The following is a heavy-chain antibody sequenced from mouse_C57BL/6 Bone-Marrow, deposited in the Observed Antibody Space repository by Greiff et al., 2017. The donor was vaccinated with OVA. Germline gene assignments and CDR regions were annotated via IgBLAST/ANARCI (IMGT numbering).Heavy chain of an antibody. J-gene: IGHJ3*01. V-gene: IGHV1-15*01. CDR2: IDPETGGT. Sequence: VQLQQSGAELVRPGASVTLSCKASGYTFTDYEMHWVKQTPVHGLEWIGAIDPETGGTAYNQKFKGQAILTADKSSSTAYMELRSLTSEDSAVYYCTRDDGYYLAWFAYWGQGTLVTVSA. CDR3: TRDDGYYLAWFAY. CDR1: GYTFTDYE. D-gene: IGHD2-3*01.